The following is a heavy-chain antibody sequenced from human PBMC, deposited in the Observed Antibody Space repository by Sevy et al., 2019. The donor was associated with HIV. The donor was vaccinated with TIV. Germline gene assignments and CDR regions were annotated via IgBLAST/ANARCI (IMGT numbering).Heavy chain of an antibody. CDR1: GGSISSYY. J-gene: IGHJ5*02. D-gene: IGHD6-19*01. CDR2: IYYSGST. V-gene: IGHV4-59*01. CDR3: AGYSSGWYNWFDP. Sequence: SETLSLTCTVSGGSISSYYWSWIRQPPGKGLEWIGYIYYSGSTNYNPSLKSRVTISVDTSKNLFSLKLSSVTAADTAVYYCAGYSSGWYNWFDPWGQGTLVTVSS.